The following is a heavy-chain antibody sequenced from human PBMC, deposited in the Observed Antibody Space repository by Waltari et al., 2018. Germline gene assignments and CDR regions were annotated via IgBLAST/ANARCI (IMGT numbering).Heavy chain of an antibody. Sequence: EVQLVESGGGLVQPGGSLRLSCTASGFTFSRYGMTWVRQAPGKGLEVVSAIGGSTGSTNYADSVRGLFTISRDNSKNTLYLQMNSLRAEDTALYYCAKSGRSPWAFDIWGQGTMVTVSS. D-gene: IGHD3-10*01. CDR3: AKSGRSPWAFDI. V-gene: IGHV3-23*04. CDR1: GFTFSRYG. CDR2: IGGSTGST. J-gene: IGHJ3*02.